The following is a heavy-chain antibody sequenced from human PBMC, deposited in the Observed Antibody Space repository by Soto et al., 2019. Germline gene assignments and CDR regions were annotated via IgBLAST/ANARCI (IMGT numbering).Heavy chain of an antibody. CDR1: GGSISSSNW. CDR3: ARVKAVVDSYYFDY. J-gene: IGHJ4*02. V-gene: IGHV4-4*02. Sequence: QVQLQESGPGLVKPSGTLSLTCAVSGGSISSSNWWSWVRQPPGKGLEWIGKIYHSGSTNYNPSLKSRVTIAVDKSKNQFALKLRSVTAADTAVYYCARVKAVVDSYYFDYWGQGTLVTVSS. CDR2: IYHSGST. D-gene: IGHD2-15*01.